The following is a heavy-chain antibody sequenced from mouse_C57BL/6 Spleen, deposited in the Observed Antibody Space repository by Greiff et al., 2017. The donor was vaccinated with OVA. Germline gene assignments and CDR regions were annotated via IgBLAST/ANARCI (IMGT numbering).Heavy chain of an antibody. V-gene: IGHV1-15*01. D-gene: IGHD1-1*01. J-gene: IGHJ1*03. CDR2: IDPETGGT. CDR1: GYTFTDYE. CDR3: TRHGITTVVATNWYFEV. Sequence: VQLQQSGAELVRPGASVTLSCKASGYTFTDYEMHWVKQTPVHGLEWIGAIDPETGGTAYTQKFKGKAILTADKSSSTAYMVLRSLTSEDAAVYYCTRHGITTVVATNWYFEVWGTGTTVTVSS.